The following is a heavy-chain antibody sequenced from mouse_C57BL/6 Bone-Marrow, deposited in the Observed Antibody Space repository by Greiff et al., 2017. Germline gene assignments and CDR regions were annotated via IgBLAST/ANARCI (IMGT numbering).Heavy chain of an antibody. V-gene: IGHV2-5*01. CDR2: IWRGGST. CDR3: AKNRAYGNFYFDY. D-gene: IGHD2-1*01. CDR1: GFSLTSSG. Sequence: QVQLQQSGPGLVQPSQSLSITCPVSGFSLTSSGVHWVRQSPGKGLEWLGVIWRGGSTDYNAAFMSRLSTTKDNSKSQVFFKMNSLQADDSAIYYWAKNRAYGNFYFDYWGQGTTLTVSS. J-gene: IGHJ2*01.